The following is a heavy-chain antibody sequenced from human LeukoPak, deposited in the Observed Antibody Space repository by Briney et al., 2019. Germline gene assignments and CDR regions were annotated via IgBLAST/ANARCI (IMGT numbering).Heavy chain of an antibody. CDR3: ARTGWGSYLLDY. CDR2: IYYRVTS. D-gene: IGHD3-16*01. CDR1: GDSISTYY. Sequence: SETLSLTCTVSGDSISTYYWSWIRQPPGKGLEWIGYIYYRVTSDYNPSLKSRVTMSVDMSTRQISLKLSSVTAADTAVYYCARTGWGSYLLDYWGQGTLVTVSS. V-gene: IGHV4-59*01. J-gene: IGHJ4*02.